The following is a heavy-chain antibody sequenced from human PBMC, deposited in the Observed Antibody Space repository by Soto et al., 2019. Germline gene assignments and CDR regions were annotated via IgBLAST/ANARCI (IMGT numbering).Heavy chain of an antibody. CDR3: ARTPSVGATTVILGDDAFDL. D-gene: IGHD1-26*01. V-gene: IGHV1-2*02. Sequence: QEQLEQSGAEVKKPGASVMVSCKASRYSFSGYYFHWVRQAPGQGPEWMGWINSDLGGTNYAKRFQGRVTMTRATARVTVSMELSSLTSDDTAVYFCARTPSVGATTVILGDDAFDLWGQGTLITVSS. CDR1: RYSFSGYY. J-gene: IGHJ3*01. CDR2: INSDLGGT.